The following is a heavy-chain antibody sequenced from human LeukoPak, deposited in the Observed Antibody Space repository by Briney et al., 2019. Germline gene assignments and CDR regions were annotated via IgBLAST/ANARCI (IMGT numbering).Heavy chain of an antibody. V-gene: IGHV4-59*12. CDR3: AGTTMTTFDY. D-gene: IGHD4-17*01. J-gene: IGHJ4*02. CDR2: IYCSGST. Sequence: SETLSLTCTVSGGSISSYYWSWIRQPPGKGLEWIGYIYCSGSTNYNPSLKSRVTISVDTSKNQLSLRLSSVTAADTAVYYCAGTTMTTFDYWGQGILVTVSS. CDR1: GGSISSYY.